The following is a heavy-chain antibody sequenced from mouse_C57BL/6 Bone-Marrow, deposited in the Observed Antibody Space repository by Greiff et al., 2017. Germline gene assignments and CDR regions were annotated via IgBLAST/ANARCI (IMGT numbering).Heavy chain of an antibody. V-gene: IGHV1-81*01. Sequence: QVQLKQSGAELARPGASVKLSCKASGYTFTSYGISWVKQRTGQGLEWIGEIYPRSGNTYYNEKFKGKATLTADKSSSTAYMELRSLTSEDSAVXFCARRGTTVVRYFDVWGTGTTVTVSS. CDR3: ARRGTTVVRYFDV. CDR2: IYPRSGNT. CDR1: GYTFTSYG. D-gene: IGHD1-1*01. J-gene: IGHJ1*03.